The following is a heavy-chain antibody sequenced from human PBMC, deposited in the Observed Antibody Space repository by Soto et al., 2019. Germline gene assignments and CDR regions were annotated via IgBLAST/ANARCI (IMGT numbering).Heavy chain of an antibody. J-gene: IGHJ5*02. CDR3: ARGGGTILAPLP. Sequence: QVQLVQSGAEVKKPGASVKVSCKASGYTFTGYFMHWVRQAPGQGLEWMGWINPNSGATKYAQKFQGRVTLTRDTSINTAYMEFSMLRSDDTAIYFCARGGGTILAPLPWGQGTLVTVSS. CDR2: INPNSGAT. V-gene: IGHV1-2*02. D-gene: IGHD3-10*01. CDR1: GYTFTGYF.